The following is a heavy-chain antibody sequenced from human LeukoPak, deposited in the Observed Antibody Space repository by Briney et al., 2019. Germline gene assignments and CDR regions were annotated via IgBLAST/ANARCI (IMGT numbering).Heavy chain of an antibody. V-gene: IGHV1-18*01. CDR1: GYTFTSYG. J-gene: IGHJ4*02. CDR2: ISAYNGNT. CDR3: ARGPRYSSGWDEKQNFDY. Sequence: ASVKVSCKASGYTFTSYGITWVRQAPGQGLEWMGWISAYNGNTNYAQKVQGRVTMTTDTSTTTAYMELRSLRSDDTAVYYCARGPRYSSGWDEKQNFDYWGQGTRVTVSS. D-gene: IGHD6-19*01.